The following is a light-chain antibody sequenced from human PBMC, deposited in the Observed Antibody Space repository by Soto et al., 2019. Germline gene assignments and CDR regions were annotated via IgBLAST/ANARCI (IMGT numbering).Light chain of an antibody. J-gene: IGKJ1*01. V-gene: IGKV1-27*01. CDR1: QGISTY. CDR3: QNYNGAPWT. CDR2: AAS. Sequence: DIQMTQSPSSLSASVGDRVTITCRASQGISTYLVWYQQKPGTVPKLLIFAASNLHSGVPSRFSGSGSGTDFTLTISSLQPEDVATYYCQNYNGAPWTFGQGTKVEIK.